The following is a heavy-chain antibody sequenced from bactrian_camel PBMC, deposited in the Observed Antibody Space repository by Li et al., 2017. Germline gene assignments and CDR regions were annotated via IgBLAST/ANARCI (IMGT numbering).Heavy chain of an antibody. V-gene: IGHV3-3*01. CDR1: GNTHGIVC. CDR2: IYAGGSAR. J-gene: IGHJ4*01. D-gene: IGHD4*01. Sequence: HVQLVESGGGSVQVGGSLKLSCESSGNTHGIVCMAWFRQAPGKEREAVATIYAGGSARYYADFAKGRFTVSQDNAKNTVYLQMNSLKPEDTAVYYCAAESDDRSGVSNCRGQGTQVTVS.